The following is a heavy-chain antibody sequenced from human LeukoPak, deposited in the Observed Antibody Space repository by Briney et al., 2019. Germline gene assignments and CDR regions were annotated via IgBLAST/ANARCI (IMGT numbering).Heavy chain of an antibody. CDR3: ARGTGCSSTSCHQGWFDP. V-gene: IGHV4-34*01. Sequence: PSETLSLTCAVYGGSFSGYYWSWIRQPPGKGLEWIGEINHSGSTNYNPSLKSRVTISVDTSKNQFSLKLSSVTAADTAVYYCARGTGCSSTSCHQGWFDPCGQGTLVTVSP. J-gene: IGHJ5*02. D-gene: IGHD2-2*01. CDR1: GGSFSGYY. CDR2: INHSGST.